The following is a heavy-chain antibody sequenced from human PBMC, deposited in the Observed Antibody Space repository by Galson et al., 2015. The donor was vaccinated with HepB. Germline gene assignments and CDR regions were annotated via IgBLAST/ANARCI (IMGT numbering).Heavy chain of an antibody. CDR2: IKNKGDGGAT. CDR3: TTEMNWSYYFDY. D-gene: IGHD1-1*01. Sequence: SLRLSCAASGFSFSNAWMTWVRQAPGKGLEWVGHIKNKGDGGATEYAAPLKGRFTISRDDSKNTLYLQMNSLKTDDTAVYYCTTEMNWSYYFDYWGLGTPVTVSS. V-gene: IGHV3-15*01. CDR1: GFSFSNAW. J-gene: IGHJ4*02.